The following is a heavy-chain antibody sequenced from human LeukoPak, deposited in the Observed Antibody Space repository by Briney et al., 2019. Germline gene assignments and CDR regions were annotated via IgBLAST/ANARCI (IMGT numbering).Heavy chain of an antibody. D-gene: IGHD6-19*01. CDR2: IIPLFGTS. CDR1: GGTFGRNA. Sequence: SVKVSCKAFGGTFGRNAVSWVRQVPRQGLEWMGGIIPLFGTSNYAQKFQGRLTITADKSTSTVYMELSNLRSEDTAVYYCARGKAVAGRPQTWFDPWGQGTLVTVSS. V-gene: IGHV1-69*06. J-gene: IGHJ5*02. CDR3: ARGKAVAGRPQTWFDP.